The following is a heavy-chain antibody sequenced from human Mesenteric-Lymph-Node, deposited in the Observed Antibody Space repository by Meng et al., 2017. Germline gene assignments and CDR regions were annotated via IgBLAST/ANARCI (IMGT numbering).Heavy chain of an antibody. CDR1: GDSVTSGTYY. J-gene: IGHJ5*02. D-gene: IGHD1-26*01. CDR3: AREVVGPRYNWFDP. CDR2: LYYRGST. V-gene: IGHV4-61*01. Sequence: QVQTQESGPGLVKPSQTLSLTCTVSGDSVTSGTYYWSWLRQPPGKGLEWIGYLYYRGSTIYNPSLKSRVTISVDASKNQFSLKLSSVTAADTAVYYCAREVVGPRYNWFDPWGQGTLVTVSS.